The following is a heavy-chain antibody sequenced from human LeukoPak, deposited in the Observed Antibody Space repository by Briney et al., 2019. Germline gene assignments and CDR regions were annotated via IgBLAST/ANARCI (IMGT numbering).Heavy chain of an antibody. CDR1: GYTFTSYG. D-gene: IGHD4-17*01. J-gene: IGHJ6*02. CDR3: ARSSLTYGDYNYYYYYGMDV. CDR2: ISAYNGNT. Sequence: ASVKVSCKASGYTFTSYGISWVRQAPGQGLEWMGWISAYNGNTNYAQKLQGRVTMTTDTSTSTAYMELSSLRSEDTAVYYCARSSLTYGDYNYYYYYGMDVWGQGTTVTVSS. V-gene: IGHV1-18*01.